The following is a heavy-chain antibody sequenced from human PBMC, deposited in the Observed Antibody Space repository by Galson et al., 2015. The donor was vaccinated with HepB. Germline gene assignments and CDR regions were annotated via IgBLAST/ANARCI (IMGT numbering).Heavy chain of an antibody. D-gene: IGHD2-8*02. CDR2: IYPGDSDT. Sequence: QSGAEVKKPGESLKISCKGSGYSCTSYWIGWVRQMPGKGLEWMGIIYPGDSDTRYSPSFQGQVTISADKSISTAYLQWSSLKASDTAMYYCARHSSTVDEGDAFDIWGQGTMVTVSS. CDR1: GYSCTSYW. V-gene: IGHV5-51*01. CDR3: ARHSSTVDEGDAFDI. J-gene: IGHJ3*02.